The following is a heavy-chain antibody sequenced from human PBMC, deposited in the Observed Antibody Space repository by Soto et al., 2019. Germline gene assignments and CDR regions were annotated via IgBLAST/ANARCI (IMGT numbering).Heavy chain of an antibody. Sequence: EVQLVESGGGLVQPGGSLRLSCEASGFTFSSRWMTWVRQGPGKGLEWVANIKQDENGKDYVDSVKGRFTISRDKAKNSLYLQMTSLRAEDTAVYSCATHDGPAAAGLVLDFWGQGTLVTVSS. J-gene: IGHJ4*02. CDR2: IKQDENGK. V-gene: IGHV3-7*02. D-gene: IGHD6-13*01. CDR3: ATHDGPAAAGLVLDF. CDR1: GFTFSSRW.